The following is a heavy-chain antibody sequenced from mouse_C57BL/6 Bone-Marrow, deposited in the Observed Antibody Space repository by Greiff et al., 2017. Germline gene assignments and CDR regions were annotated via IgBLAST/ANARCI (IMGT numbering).Heavy chain of an antibody. V-gene: IGHV1-74*01. CDR2: IHPSDSDT. D-gene: IGHD2-2*01. Sequence: VQLQQPGAELVKPGASVKVSCKASGYTFTSYWMHWVKQRPGQGLEWIGRIHPSDSDTIYNQKFKGKATLTVDKSSSTAYMQLSSLTSEDSAVYYWAIRAYGYIWYFDVWGTGTTVTVSS. J-gene: IGHJ1*03. CDR3: AIRAYGYIWYFDV. CDR1: GYTFTSYW.